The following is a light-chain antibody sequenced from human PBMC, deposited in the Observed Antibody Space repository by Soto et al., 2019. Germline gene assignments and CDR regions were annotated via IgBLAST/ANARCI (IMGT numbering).Light chain of an antibody. Sequence: DIQLTQSPSFLSASVGDRVTITCRASQGIGSSLAWYQQKSGKAPKLLIFAASTLQSGVPSRFSDSGSGTEFILRISSLQPEDFATYCCQQLNTYPLTFGGGTKVEIK. J-gene: IGKJ4*01. V-gene: IGKV1-9*01. CDR1: QGIGSS. CDR2: AAS. CDR3: QQLNTYPLT.